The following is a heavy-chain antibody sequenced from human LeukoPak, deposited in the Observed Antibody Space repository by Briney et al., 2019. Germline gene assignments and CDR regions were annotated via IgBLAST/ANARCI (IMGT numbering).Heavy chain of an antibody. J-gene: IGHJ4*02. CDR2: INPNSGGT. Sequence: ASVKVSCKASGYTFTGYYMHWVRQAPGQGLEWMGWINPNSGGTNYAQKFQGRVTMTRDTSISTAYMELSRLRSDDTAVYYCARVVTGTFGGLLTLDYWGQGTLVTVSS. CDR1: GYTFTGYY. D-gene: IGHD3-10*01. CDR3: ARVVTGTFGGLLTLDY. V-gene: IGHV1-2*02.